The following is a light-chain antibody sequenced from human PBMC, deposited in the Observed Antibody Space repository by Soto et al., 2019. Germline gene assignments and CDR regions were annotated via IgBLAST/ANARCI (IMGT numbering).Light chain of an antibody. J-gene: IGKJ1*01. V-gene: IGKV3-20*01. Sequence: EIVLTQSPGTLSLSPGGRATLSCRASQSVSNHYLAWYQQKPGQAPRLLIYGASNRATGIPDRFSGSGSGTDFTLTISRLEPEDFAAYYCQQYGSSDTFGQGTKVDIK. CDR3: QQYGSSDT. CDR1: QSVSNHY. CDR2: GAS.